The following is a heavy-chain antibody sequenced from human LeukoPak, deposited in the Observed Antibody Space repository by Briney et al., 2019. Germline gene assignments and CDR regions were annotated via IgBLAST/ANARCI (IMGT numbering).Heavy chain of an antibody. Sequence: GGSLRLSCAASGFTFSSYEMNWVRQAPGKGLEWVSHISSSGSTIYYADSVKGRFTISRDNAKNSLYLQMNSLRAEDTAVYYCARDGGEWELDYWGQGTLVTVSS. D-gene: IGHD1-26*01. CDR1: GFTFSSYE. CDR2: ISSSGSTI. CDR3: ARDGGEWELDY. V-gene: IGHV3-48*03. J-gene: IGHJ4*02.